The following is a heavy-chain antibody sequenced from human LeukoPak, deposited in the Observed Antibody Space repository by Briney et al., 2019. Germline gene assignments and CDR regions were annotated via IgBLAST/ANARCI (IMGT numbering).Heavy chain of an antibody. Sequence: GGSLRLSCAASGFTFSSYSMNWVRQAPGEGLERVSSISSSSSYIYYADSVKGRFTISRDNAKNSLYLQMNSLRAEDTAVYYCAVGSYCSGGSCYPPFDYWGQGTLVTVSS. CDR2: ISSSSSYI. CDR1: GFTFSSYS. J-gene: IGHJ4*02. CDR3: AVGSYCSGGSCYPPFDY. D-gene: IGHD2-15*01. V-gene: IGHV3-21*01.